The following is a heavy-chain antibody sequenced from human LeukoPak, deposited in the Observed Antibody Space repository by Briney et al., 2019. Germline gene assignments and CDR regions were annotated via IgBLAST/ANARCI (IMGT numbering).Heavy chain of an antibody. CDR3: ARGGGSCSGGSCYIDS. Sequence: SETLSLTCVVYDDSFSGYYWTWIRQSPGEGLEWIGEINHGGNTNSNPSLKTRVIISADTPMHRFSLKLNSVTAADTAVYYCARGGGSCSGGSCYIDSWGQGTLVAVSS. CDR1: DDSFSGYY. CDR2: INHGGNT. D-gene: IGHD2-15*01. V-gene: IGHV4-34*01. J-gene: IGHJ4*02.